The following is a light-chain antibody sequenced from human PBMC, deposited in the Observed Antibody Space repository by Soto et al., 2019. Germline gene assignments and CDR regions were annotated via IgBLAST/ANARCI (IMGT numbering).Light chain of an antibody. CDR3: QQSNSTPLT. J-gene: IGKJ4*01. CDR2: AAS. Sequence: DIQMTQSPSSLSASVGDRVTITCRASQSISNFVNWYQQKPGKAPKLLIYAASSLQSGVPSRFSGSGSGTDFTLTISSLQPEDIATYSCQQSNSTPLTFGGGTKVEIK. CDR1: QSISNF. V-gene: IGKV1-39*01.